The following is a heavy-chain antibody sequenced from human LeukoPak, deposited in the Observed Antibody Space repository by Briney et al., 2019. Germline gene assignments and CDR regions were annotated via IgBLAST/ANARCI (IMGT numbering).Heavy chain of an antibody. J-gene: IGHJ4*02. V-gene: IGHV5-51*01. Sequence: GGSLQISLQGSGWSFTRHWIGGVRPMPGKGREWMGIIYPGDSDTRYSPSFQGQVTISADKSISTAYLKWSSLKASDTAMYYCARRKAVAGTDYFDYWGQGTLVTVSS. CDR3: ARRKAVAGTDYFDY. D-gene: IGHD6-19*01. CDR2: IYPGDSDT. CDR1: GWSFTRHW.